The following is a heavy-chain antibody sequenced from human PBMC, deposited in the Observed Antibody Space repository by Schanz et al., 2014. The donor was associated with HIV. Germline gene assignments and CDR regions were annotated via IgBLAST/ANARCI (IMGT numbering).Heavy chain of an antibody. V-gene: IGHV3-23*01. Sequence: EVQLLESGGGLAQPGGSLRLSCAASGFTFGSYAMGWVRQAPGKGLEWVSAVSGSGAGTSYADSVKGRFTIARDNSEKTLYLHMNNLRVEDTAIYYCAKDRCSTTSCYGGNWFDPWGQGTLVTVSP. CDR3: AKDRCSTTSCYGGNWFDP. D-gene: IGHD2-2*01. CDR1: GFTFGSYA. CDR2: VSGSGAGT. J-gene: IGHJ5*02.